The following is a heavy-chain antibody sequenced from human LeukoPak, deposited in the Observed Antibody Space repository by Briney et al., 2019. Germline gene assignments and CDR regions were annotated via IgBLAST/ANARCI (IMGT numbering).Heavy chain of an antibody. D-gene: IGHD3-10*01. CDR3: AREYGSGSYYIF. J-gene: IGHJ4*02. Sequence: ASVKVSCKTSGYTFTAYHIHWVRQAPGQGLEWMGWINPNSGGTNYAQKFQGRVTMTRDTSISTAYMELSRLRSDDTAVYYCAREYGSGSYYIFWGQGTLVTVSS. CDR2: INPNSGGT. V-gene: IGHV1-2*02. CDR1: GYTFTAYH.